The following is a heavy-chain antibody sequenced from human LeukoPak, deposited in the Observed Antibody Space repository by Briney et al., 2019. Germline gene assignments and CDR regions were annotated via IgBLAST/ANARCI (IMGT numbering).Heavy chain of an antibody. CDR2: IYYSGST. CDR1: GGSISSYY. J-gene: IGHJ5*02. V-gene: IGHV4-59*08. Sequence: SETLSLTCTVSGGSISSYYWSWIRQPPGKGLEWIGYIYYSGSTNYNPSLKSRVTISVDTSKNQFSLKLSSVTAADTAVYYCARIHSSGWYEYDHWGQGTLVTVSS. CDR3: ARIHSSGWYEYDH. D-gene: IGHD6-19*01.